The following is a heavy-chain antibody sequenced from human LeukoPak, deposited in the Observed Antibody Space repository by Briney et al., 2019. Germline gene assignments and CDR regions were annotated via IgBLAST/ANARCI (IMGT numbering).Heavy chain of an antibody. CDR2: ISAYNGNT. CDR1: GYTFTSYG. V-gene: IGHV1-18*01. CDR3: ARGPLAYCGGDCPSPLDY. J-gene: IGHJ4*02. D-gene: IGHD2-21*02. Sequence: ASVKVSCKASGYTFTSYGISWVRQAPGQGLEWMGWISAYNGNTNYAQKLQGRVTMTTDTSTSTAYMELRSLRSEDTAVYYCARGPLAYCGGDCPSPLDYWGQGTLVTVSS.